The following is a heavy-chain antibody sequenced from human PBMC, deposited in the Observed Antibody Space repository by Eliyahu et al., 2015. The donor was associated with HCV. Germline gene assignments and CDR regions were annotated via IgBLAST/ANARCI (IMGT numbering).Heavy chain of an antibody. CDR1: GGSISSYY. CDR3: ARDFRGRSSSREGGYFDY. Sequence: QVQLQESGPGLVKPSETLSLTCTVXGGSISSYYWSWIRQPAGKGLEWIGRIYTSGSTNSNPPLKSRVTMSVDTSKNQFSLKLSSVTAADTAVYYCARDFRGRSSSREGGYFDYWGQGTLVTVSS. V-gene: IGHV4-4*07. D-gene: IGHD6-13*01. J-gene: IGHJ4*02. CDR2: IYTSGST.